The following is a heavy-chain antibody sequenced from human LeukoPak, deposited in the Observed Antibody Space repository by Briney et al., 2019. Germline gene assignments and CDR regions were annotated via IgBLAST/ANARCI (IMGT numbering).Heavy chain of an antibody. J-gene: IGHJ4*02. V-gene: IGHV3-23*01. CDR1: GFTFNNYA. CDR3: AKDSLSGSYGY. D-gene: IGHD1-26*01. Sequence: GGSPRLSCAASGFTFNNYAMSWVRQAPGKGLEWVSSIRGSNRGTYYADSARGRFTISRDNSKNMVYLEINSLRAEDTAVFYCAKDSLSGSYGYWGRGTLVTVSS. CDR2: IRGSNRGT.